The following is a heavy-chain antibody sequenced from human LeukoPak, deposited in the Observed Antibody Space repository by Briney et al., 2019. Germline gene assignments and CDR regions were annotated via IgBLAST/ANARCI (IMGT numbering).Heavy chain of an antibody. J-gene: IGHJ4*02. CDR3: ARIRTQVSYRGFDY. CDR1: GFTFGSYY. Sequence: GGSLRLSCEASGFTFGSYYMSWVRRAPGKGLEWVANIRQDGSEQYYVDSVKGRFTISRDNAKNSLYLQMSGLRVEDTAVYYCARIRTQVSYRGFDYWGQGTPVTVSS. D-gene: IGHD1-14*01. V-gene: IGHV3-7*01. CDR2: IRQDGSEQ.